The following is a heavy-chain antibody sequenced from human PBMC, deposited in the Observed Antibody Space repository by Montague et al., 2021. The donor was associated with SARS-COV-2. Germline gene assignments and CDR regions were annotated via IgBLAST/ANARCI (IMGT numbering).Heavy chain of an antibody. D-gene: IGHD6-19*01. Sequence: SETLSLTCTVSGGSISNYYWTWIRQPAGKGLEWIGRLYTSGSTTYNPSLKSRVTMSVDTSKNQFSLNATSVTAAYTAIYYCARESGYSIGWRYYYAMDVWGQGTLVTVS. CDR3: ARESGYSIGWRYYYAMDV. CDR2: LYTSGST. J-gene: IGHJ6*02. V-gene: IGHV4-4*07. CDR1: GGSISNYY.